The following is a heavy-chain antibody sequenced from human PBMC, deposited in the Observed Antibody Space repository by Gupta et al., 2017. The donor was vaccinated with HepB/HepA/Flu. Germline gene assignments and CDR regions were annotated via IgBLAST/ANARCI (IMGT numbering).Heavy chain of an antibody. CDR2: IYTRGST. CDR1: GCPFSSYY. V-gene: IGHV4-4*07. D-gene: IGHD5-24*01. Sequence: QVQLQESGPGLVKPSETLFLTCTVSGCPFSSYYWCCIRQPAGKGLVWIGRIYTRGSTNYNPSLKSRVTMSVDTSKNQFSLKLSSVTAADTAVYYCARGRDGYNHSPNFDYWGQGTLVTVSS. J-gene: IGHJ4*02. CDR3: ARGRDGYNHSPNFDY.